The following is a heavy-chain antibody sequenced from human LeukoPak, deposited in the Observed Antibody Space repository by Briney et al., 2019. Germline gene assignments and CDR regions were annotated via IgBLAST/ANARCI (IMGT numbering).Heavy chain of an antibody. J-gene: IGHJ4*02. CDR1: GGSISSGGYS. CDR2: IYHSGST. CDR3: ARAEYSSVDY. D-gene: IGHD6-6*01. V-gene: IGHV4-30-2*01. Sequence: PSQTLSLTCAVSGGSISSGGYSWSWIRQPPGKGLEWIGYIYHSGSTYYSPSLKSRVTISVDRSKNQFSLKLSSVTAADTAVYYCARAEYSSVDYWGRGTLVTVSS.